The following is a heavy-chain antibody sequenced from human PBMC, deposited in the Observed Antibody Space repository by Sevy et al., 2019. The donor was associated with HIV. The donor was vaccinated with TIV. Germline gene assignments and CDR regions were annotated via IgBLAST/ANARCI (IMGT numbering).Heavy chain of an antibody. CDR1: GFTFSTYS. Sequence: GGSLRLSCAASGFTFSTYSLNWVRQAPGKGLEWFSSISSSSNYIYYADSVKGRFAISRDNAKNSLYLQMNSLRAEDTAVVYCARDQKGQYSAYDGAGYYGMDVWGQGTTVTVSS. CDR2: ISSSSNYI. CDR3: ARDQKGQYSAYDGAGYYGMDV. J-gene: IGHJ6*02. D-gene: IGHD5-12*01. V-gene: IGHV3-21*01.